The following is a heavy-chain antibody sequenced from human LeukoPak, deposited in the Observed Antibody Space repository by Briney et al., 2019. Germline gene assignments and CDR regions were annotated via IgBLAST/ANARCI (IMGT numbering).Heavy chain of an antibody. CDR3: ARDREAARPGWFDP. CDR2: ISVYNGNT. CDR1: GYTFRTYG. D-gene: IGHD6-25*01. Sequence: ASVKVSCKAFGYTFRTYGINWVRQAPGQGLGWMGWISVYNGNTDYAQKFQGRVTMTTDTSTSTAYMELRTLRFDDTAVYYCARDREAARPGWFDPWGQGTLVTVSS. J-gene: IGHJ5*02. V-gene: IGHV1-18*01.